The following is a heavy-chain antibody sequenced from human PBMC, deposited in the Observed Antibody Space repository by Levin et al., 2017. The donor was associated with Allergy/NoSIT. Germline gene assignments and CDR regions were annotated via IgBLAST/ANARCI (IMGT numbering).Heavy chain of an antibody. V-gene: IGHV2-70*04. CDR1: GFSLNPDGMR. CDR2: IDWDDDK. D-gene: IGHD6-25*01. J-gene: IGHJ3*02. CDR3: GRVYSSGEAFDI. Sequence: SGPTLVKPTQTLTLTCSFSGFSLNPDGMRVSWIRQPPGKALEWLARIDWDDDKFYSTSLKTRLTISQDTSNNQVVLTMTNSDPVDTATYYCGRVYSSGEAFDIWGQGTMVTVS.